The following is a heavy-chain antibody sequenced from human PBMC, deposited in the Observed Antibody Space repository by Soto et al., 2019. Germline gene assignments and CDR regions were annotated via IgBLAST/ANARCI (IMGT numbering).Heavy chain of an antibody. D-gene: IGHD2-2*01. CDR1: GYTLTELS. CDR2: FDPEDGET. V-gene: IGHV1-24*01. Sequence: GASVKVSCKVSGYTLTELSMHWVRQAPGKGLEWMGGFDPEDGETIYAQKFQGRVTMTEDTSTDTAYMELSSLRSEDTAVYYCATRNCSSTSCYSKIRYWFDPWGQGTLVTVSS. J-gene: IGHJ5*02. CDR3: ATRNCSSTSCYSKIRYWFDP.